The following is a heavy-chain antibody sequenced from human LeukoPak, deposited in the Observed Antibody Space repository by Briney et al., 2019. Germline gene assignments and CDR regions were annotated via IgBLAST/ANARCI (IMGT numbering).Heavy chain of an antibody. CDR2: IYHSGST. CDR1: GGSISSGDYY. Sequence: SETPSLTCTVSGGSISSGDYYWSWIRQPPGKGLEWIGYIYHSGSTYYNPSLKSRVTLSLDRSKNQFSLKLSSVTAADTAVYYCATYTMITFGGVIAPWGQGTLVTVSS. V-gene: IGHV4-30-2*01. J-gene: IGHJ5*02. D-gene: IGHD3-16*01. CDR3: ATYTMITFGGVIAP.